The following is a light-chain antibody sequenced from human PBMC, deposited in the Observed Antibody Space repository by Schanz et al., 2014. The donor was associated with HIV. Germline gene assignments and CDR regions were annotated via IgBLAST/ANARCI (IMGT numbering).Light chain of an antibody. J-gene: IGLJ1*01. V-gene: IGLV2-14*03. CDR1: GTDIGDDNY. CDR3: SSYSVYGARGVI. Sequence: QSALAQPASMSASPGQSITISCVGSGTDIGDDNYVSWYQHHPGTAPKLLIFDVNIRPSGASDRFAGSKSGNTASLSISGLQPEDEADYYCSSYSVYGARGVIVGTGTKVTVL. CDR2: DVN.